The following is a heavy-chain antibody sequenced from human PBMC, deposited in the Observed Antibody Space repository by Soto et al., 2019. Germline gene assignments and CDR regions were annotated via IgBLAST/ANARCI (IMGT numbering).Heavy chain of an antibody. CDR2: IIPIFGTA. V-gene: IGHV1-69*12. Sequence: QVQLVQSGAEVKKPGSSVKVSCKASGGTFSSYAISWVRQAPGQGLEWMGGIIPIFGTANYAQKFQGRVTITADEYTSTAYMELRSLRSEDTAVYYCARERAEMARRQNNWFDPWGQGTLVTVSS. D-gene: IGHD5-12*01. J-gene: IGHJ5*02. CDR1: GGTFSSYA. CDR3: ARERAEMARRQNNWFDP.